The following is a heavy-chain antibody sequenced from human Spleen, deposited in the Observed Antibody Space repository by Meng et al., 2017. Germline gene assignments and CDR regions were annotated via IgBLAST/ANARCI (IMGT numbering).Heavy chain of an antibody. D-gene: IGHD4-17*01. CDR1: GFTFSNAY. Sequence: GESLKISCEGSGFTFSNAYMTWVRQVPGKRLEWVGRIKSKPDGETIDYAAPVKGRFTISRDDSKNTLYLQMNSLKTEDTAVYYCTTDEMTTVTTYADFDYWGQGTLVTVSS. V-gene: IGHV3-15*01. J-gene: IGHJ4*02. CDR3: TTDEMTTVTTYADFDY. CDR2: IKSKPDGETI.